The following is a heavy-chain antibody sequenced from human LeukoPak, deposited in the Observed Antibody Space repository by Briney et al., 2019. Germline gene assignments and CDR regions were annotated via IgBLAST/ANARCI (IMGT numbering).Heavy chain of an antibody. CDR2: IYYSGST. J-gene: IGHJ5*02. CDR1: GGSISSYY. D-gene: IGHD4-17*01. CDR3: ARSDYRDYDLLTWFDP. V-gene: IGHV4-59*12. Sequence: PSETLSLTCTVSGGSISSYYWNWIRQPPGKGLEWIGYIYYSGSTNYNPSLKSRVTMSVDTSKNQFSLKLRSVTAADTAVYYCARSDYRDYDLLTWFDPWSQGTLVTVSS.